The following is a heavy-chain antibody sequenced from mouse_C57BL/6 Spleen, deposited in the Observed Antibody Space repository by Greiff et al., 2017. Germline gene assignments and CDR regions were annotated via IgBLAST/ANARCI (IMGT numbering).Heavy chain of an antibody. J-gene: IGHJ4*01. V-gene: IGHV1-26*01. D-gene: IGHD2-2*01. CDR3: ARPLGYDYAMDY. CDR2: INPNNGGT. CDR1: GYTFTDYY. Sequence: EVQLQQSGPELVKPGASVKISCKASGYTFTDYYMNWVKQSHGKSLEWIGDINPNNGGTSYNQKFKGKATLTVDKSSSTAYMELRSLTSEDSAVYYCARPLGYDYAMDYWGQGTSVTVSS.